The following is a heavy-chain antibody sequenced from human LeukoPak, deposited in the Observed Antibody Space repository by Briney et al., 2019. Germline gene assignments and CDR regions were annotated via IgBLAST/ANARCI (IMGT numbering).Heavy chain of an antibody. J-gene: IGHJ5*02. V-gene: IGHV1-69*13. Sequence: GASVKVSCKASGGTFSSYAISWVRQAPGQGLEWMGGIIPIFGTANYAQEFQGRVTITADESTSTAYMELSSLRSEDTAVYYCARHHGGTYYDFWSGYSNWFDPWGQGTLVTVSS. CDR1: GGTFSSYA. CDR3: ARHHGGTYYDFWSGYSNWFDP. D-gene: IGHD3-3*01. CDR2: IIPIFGTA.